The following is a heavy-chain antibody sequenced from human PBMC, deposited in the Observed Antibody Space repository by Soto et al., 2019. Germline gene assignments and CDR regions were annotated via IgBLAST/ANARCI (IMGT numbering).Heavy chain of an antibody. J-gene: IGHJ5*02. Sequence: PSETLSLTCTVSGGSISSYYWSWIRQPPGKGLEWIGYIYYSGSTNYNPSLKSRVTISVDTSKNQFSLKLSSVTAADTAVYYCARVNSYDSSGLGWFDPWGQGTLVTVSS. D-gene: IGHD3-22*01. CDR1: GGSISSYY. CDR2: IYYSGST. V-gene: IGHV4-59*01. CDR3: ARVNSYDSSGLGWFDP.